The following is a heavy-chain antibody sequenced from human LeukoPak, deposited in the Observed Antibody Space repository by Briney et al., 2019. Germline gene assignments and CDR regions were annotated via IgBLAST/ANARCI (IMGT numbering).Heavy chain of an antibody. J-gene: IGHJ4*02. CDR3: AIKKIHGNPFDY. Sequence: ASVKVSCKAPAYTLIDYYVHWVRQAPGQGLEWMGWFHPSSGSAGYAQKFQGRVAMTRDTSISTAYMQLTRLTFDDTAVYYCAIKKIHGNPFDYWGQGTLVTVSS. V-gene: IGHV1-2*02. CDR1: AYTLIDYY. CDR2: FHPSSGSA.